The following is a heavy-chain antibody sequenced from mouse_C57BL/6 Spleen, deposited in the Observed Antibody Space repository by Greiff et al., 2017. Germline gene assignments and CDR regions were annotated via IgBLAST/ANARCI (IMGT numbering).Heavy chain of an antibody. V-gene: IGHV3-6*01. CDR2: ISYDGSN. CDR1: GYSITSGYY. J-gene: IGHJ2*01. Sequence: DVKLVESGPGLVKPSQSLSLTCSVTGYSITSGYYWNWIRQFPGNKLEWMGYISYDGSNNYNPSLKNRISITRDTSKNQFFLKLNSVTTEDTATYYCARSSPSFDYWGQGTTLTVSS. D-gene: IGHD1-1*01. CDR3: ARSSPSFDY.